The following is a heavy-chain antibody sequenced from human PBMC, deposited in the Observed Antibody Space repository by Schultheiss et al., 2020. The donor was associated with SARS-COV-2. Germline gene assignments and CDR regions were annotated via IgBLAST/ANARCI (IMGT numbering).Heavy chain of an antibody. CDR3: ARGRGTTIFGVAYYGMDV. J-gene: IGHJ6*02. D-gene: IGHD3-3*01. V-gene: IGHV4-61*02. CDR2: IYISGST. Sequence: SETLSLTCTVSGGSISSGSYYWSWIRQPAGKGLEWIGRIYISGSTNYNPSLKSRVTISVDTSKNQFSLKLSSVTAADTAVYYCARGRGTTIFGVAYYGMDVWGQGTTVTVSS. CDR1: GGSISSGSYY.